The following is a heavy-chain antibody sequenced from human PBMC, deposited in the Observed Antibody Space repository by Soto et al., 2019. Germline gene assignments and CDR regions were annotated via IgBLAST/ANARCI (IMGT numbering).Heavy chain of an antibody. J-gene: IGHJ4*02. CDR1: GFTFSSYS. CDR2: ISYDGSNK. V-gene: IGHV3-30*03. CDR3: ARDLGNNYGSFAY. D-gene: IGHD4-17*01. Sequence: GGSLRLSCAACGFTFSSYSMNWVRQAPGKGLEWVAVISYDGSNKYYADSVKGRITISRDNSRNTLYLQMNNLRAEDTAMYYCARDLGNNYGSFAYWGQGTLVTVSS.